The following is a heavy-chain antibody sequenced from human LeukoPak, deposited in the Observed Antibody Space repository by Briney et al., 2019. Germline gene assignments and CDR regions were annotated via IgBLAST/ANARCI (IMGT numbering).Heavy chain of an antibody. J-gene: IGHJ4*02. CDR2: ISSSTNTI. D-gene: IGHD6-13*01. Sequence: GGSLRLSCAASGFTFSSYAMNWVRQAPGKGLEWLSYISSSTNTIYYADSVKGRFTISRDNAKNSLYLQMNGLGAEDTAVYYCARDLFGAAAGSMDWGQGTLVTVSS. V-gene: IGHV3-48*04. CDR1: GFTFSSYA. CDR3: ARDLFGAAAGSMD.